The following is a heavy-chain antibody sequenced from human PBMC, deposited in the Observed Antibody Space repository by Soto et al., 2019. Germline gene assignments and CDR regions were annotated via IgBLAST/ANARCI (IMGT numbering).Heavy chain of an antibody. V-gene: IGHV4-59*11. CDR2: IYYRGST. J-gene: IGHJ6*02. CDR1: GGSLSSHY. Sequence: SGTLSLTCTVSGGSLSSHYWSWVRQSPGKGLEWIGHIYYRGSTTYNPSLRSRSTISVDTSNNQFSLKLNSVTTADTAVYYCARDGREASGMDVWGQGTKVTVSS. D-gene: IGHD1-26*01. CDR3: ARDGREASGMDV.